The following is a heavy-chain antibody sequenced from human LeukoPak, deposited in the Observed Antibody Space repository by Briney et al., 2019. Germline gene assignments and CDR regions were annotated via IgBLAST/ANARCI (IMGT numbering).Heavy chain of an antibody. CDR2: IIPILGIA. CDR3: ARDDPHGGNMYRPPSDYYYYGMDV. Sequence: ASVKVSCKASGGTFSSYAISWVRQAPGQGLEWMGRIIPILGIANYAQKFQGRVTITADKSTSTAYMELSSLRSEDTAVYHCARDDPHGGNMYRPPSDYYYYGMDVWGQGTTVTVSS. CDR1: GGTFSSYA. D-gene: IGHD4-23*01. J-gene: IGHJ6*02. V-gene: IGHV1-69*04.